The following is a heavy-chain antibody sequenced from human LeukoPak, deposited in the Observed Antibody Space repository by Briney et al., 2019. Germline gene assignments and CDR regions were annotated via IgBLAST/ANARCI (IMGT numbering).Heavy chain of an antibody. CDR3: TRDRWGGGYTSRGMDV. CDR2: ISGSGGST. D-gene: IGHD5-12*01. V-gene: IGHV3-23*01. J-gene: IGHJ6*04. Sequence: GGSLRLSCAASGFTFDDYAMHWVRQAPGKGLEWVSAISGSGGSTYYADSVKGRFTISRDNSRNTLYLQMNSLRVEDTAVYYCTRDRWGGGYTSRGMDVWGKGTTVTISS. CDR1: GFTFDDYA.